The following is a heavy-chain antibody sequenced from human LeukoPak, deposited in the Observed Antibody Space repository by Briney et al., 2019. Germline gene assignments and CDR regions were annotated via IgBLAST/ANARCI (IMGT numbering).Heavy chain of an antibody. CDR2: IIPIFGTA. CDR3: ARGPVEMATIFTY. J-gene: IGHJ4*02. Sequence: SVKVSCKASGGTFSSYAISWVRQAPGQGLEWMGGIIPIFGTANYAQKFQGRATITADKSTSTAYMELSSLRSEDTAVYYCARGPVEMATIFTYWGQGTLVTVSS. V-gene: IGHV1-69*06. CDR1: GGTFSSYA. D-gene: IGHD5-24*01.